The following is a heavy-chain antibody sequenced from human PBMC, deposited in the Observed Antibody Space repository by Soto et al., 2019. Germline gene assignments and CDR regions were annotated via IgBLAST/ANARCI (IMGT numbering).Heavy chain of an antibody. V-gene: IGHV1-69*05. Sequence: GASVKVSCKASGGTFSSYAISWVRQAPGQGLEWMGGIIPIFGTANYAQKFQGRVTITRDTSASTAYMELSSLRSEDTAVYYCARDEKEWELLPSFDPWGQGTLVTVSS. CDR2: IIPIFGTA. CDR1: GGTFSSYA. CDR3: ARDEKEWELLPSFDP. J-gene: IGHJ5*02. D-gene: IGHD1-26*01.